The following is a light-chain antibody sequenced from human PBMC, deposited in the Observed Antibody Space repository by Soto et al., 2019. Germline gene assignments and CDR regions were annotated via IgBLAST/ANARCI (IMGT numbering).Light chain of an antibody. V-gene: IGKV1-27*01. CDR3: QKYSSVPF. CDR1: QDIRNF. Sequence: LXASVGDRVTITCRASQDIRNFVAWYQQKPGKAPKLLIYAASTLQSGVPSRFSGSGSGTDFTLTINSLQPEDVATYSCQKYSSVPFFGPGTKVEIK. CDR2: AAS. J-gene: IGKJ3*01.